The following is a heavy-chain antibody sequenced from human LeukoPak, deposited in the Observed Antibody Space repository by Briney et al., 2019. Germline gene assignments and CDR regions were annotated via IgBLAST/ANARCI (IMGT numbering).Heavy chain of an antibody. CDR1: GGSISSYY. Sequence: SETLSLTCTVSGGSISSYYWSWIRQPPGKGLEWIGYIYYSGSTNYNPSLKSRVTISVDTSKNQFSLKLSSVTVADTAVYYCARVGGYNSPFVYWGQGTLVTVSS. V-gene: IGHV4-59*01. CDR3: ARVGGYNSPFVY. D-gene: IGHD5-24*01. CDR2: IYYSGST. J-gene: IGHJ4*02.